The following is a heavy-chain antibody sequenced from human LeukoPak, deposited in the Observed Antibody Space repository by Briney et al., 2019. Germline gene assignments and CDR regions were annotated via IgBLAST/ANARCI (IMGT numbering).Heavy chain of an antibody. V-gene: IGHV1-69*05. D-gene: IGHD2-2*02. CDR3: ARDRVGYCSSTSCYTFQH. CDR2: IIPISDTA. Sequence: GASVKVSCKASRCTFSRYAISRVRQAPVHGLESIGDIIPISDTANYAQKFQRRVTITTDESTRTAYMELSSVRSEYTAVYYCARDRVGYCSSTSCYTFQHWAQSTLVTVSS. CDR1: RCTFSRYA. J-gene: IGHJ1*01.